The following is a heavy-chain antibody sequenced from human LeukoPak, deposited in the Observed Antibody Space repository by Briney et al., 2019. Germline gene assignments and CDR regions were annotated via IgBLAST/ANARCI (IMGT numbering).Heavy chain of an antibody. CDR2: ITGGGSGI. CDR3: AKWGDYDVLTGYYVSDY. J-gene: IGHJ4*02. Sequence: GASLRLSCAASGFTFSSYAMSWVRQAPGKGLEWVSAITGGGSGIYYADSMKSRFTISRDNSKNTLYLQINSLRAEDTAVYYCAKWGDYDVLTGYYVSDYWGQGTLVTVSS. D-gene: IGHD3-9*01. CDR1: GFTFSSYA. V-gene: IGHV3-23*01.